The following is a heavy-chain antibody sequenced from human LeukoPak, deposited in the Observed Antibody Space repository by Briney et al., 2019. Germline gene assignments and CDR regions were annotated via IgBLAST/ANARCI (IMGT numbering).Heavy chain of an antibody. J-gene: IGHJ2*01. CDR1: GYTFTNYA. V-gene: IGHV1-3*01. Sequence: ASVKVSCKASGYTFTNYAIHWVRQAPGQRLEWMGWINADKGYTKYSQSFQGRVTITRDTSASTVYMELSGLRSDDTAIFYCAGGQYYDSTGYDDLWYFDLWGRGTLVTVSS. CDR2: INADKGYT. CDR3: AGGQYYDSTGYDDLWYFDL. D-gene: IGHD3-16*01.